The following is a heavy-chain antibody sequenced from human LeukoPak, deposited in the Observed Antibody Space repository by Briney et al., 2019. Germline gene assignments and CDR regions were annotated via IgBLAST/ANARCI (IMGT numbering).Heavy chain of an antibody. CDR1: GGSININNYY. CDR2: IYYSGST. J-gene: IGHJ6*02. CDR3: ARDTTPGVDYDILTGYREEYYYYGMDV. Sequence: SETLSLTCTVSGGSININNYYWGWIRQHPGKGLEWIGYIYYSGSTYYNPSLKSRVTISVDTSKNQFSLKLSSVTAADTAVYYCARDTTPGVDYDILTGYREEYYYYGMDVWGQGTTVTVSS. V-gene: IGHV4-31*03. D-gene: IGHD3-9*01.